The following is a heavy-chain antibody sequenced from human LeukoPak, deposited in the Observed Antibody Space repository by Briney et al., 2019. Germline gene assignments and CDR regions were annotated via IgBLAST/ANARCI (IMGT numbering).Heavy chain of an antibody. CDR3: ARDSPYYYGSGEGYFDY. CDR2: ISAYNGNT. V-gene: IGHV1-18*01. Sequence: ASVKVSCKASGYRFTNYAMNWVRQAPGQGLEWMGWISAYNGNTNYAQKLQGRVTMTTDTSTSTAYMELRSLRSDDTAVYYCARDSPYYYGSGEGYFDYWGQGTLVTVSS. CDR1: GYRFTNYA. D-gene: IGHD3-10*01. J-gene: IGHJ4*02.